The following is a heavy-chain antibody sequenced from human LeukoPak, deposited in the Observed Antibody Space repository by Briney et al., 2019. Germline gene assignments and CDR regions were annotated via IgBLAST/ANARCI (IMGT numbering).Heavy chain of an antibody. CDR1: GFTFSSYS. CDR3: AKDREFTGATFKEGEYFQH. CDR2: VTYNGATM. V-gene: IGHV3-48*04. Sequence: GGSLRLSCAASGFTFSSYSMNWVRQAPGKGLEWISYVTYNGATMYYADSVKGRFTASRDNGKNSLYLQMNSLRAEDTAVYYCAKDREFTGATFKEGEYFQHWGQGTLVTVSS. D-gene: IGHD1-26*01. J-gene: IGHJ1*01.